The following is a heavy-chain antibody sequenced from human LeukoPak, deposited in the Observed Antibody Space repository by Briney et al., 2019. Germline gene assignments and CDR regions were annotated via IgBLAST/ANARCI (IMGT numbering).Heavy chain of an antibody. CDR3: ARPRRGKAFDI. CDR2: IYYSGST. V-gene: IGHV4-59*12. CDR1: GGSISSYY. D-gene: IGHD3-16*01. Sequence: SETLSLTCTVSGGSISSYYWSWIRQPPGKGLEWIGYIYYSGSTNYNPSLKSRVTISVDTSKNQFSLKLSSVTAADTAVYYCARPRRGKAFDIWGQGTMVTVSS. J-gene: IGHJ3*02.